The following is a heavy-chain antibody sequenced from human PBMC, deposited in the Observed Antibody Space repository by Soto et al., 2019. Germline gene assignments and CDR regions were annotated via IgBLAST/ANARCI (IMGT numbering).Heavy chain of an antibody. V-gene: IGHV4-61*01. Sequence: SETLSLTCTVSAGSVSSGSYYWSWIRQPPGKGLEWIGYIYYSGSTNYDPSLKSRVTISVDTSKNQFSLKLSSVTAADTAAYYCARCRSTSCYLFDYWRQRTLVTVSS. CDR1: AGSVSSGSYY. CDR2: IYYSGST. J-gene: IGHJ4*02. CDR3: ARCRSTSCYLFDY. D-gene: IGHD2-2*01.